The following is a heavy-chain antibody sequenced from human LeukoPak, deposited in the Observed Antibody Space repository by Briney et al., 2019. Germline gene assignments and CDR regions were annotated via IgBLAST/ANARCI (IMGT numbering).Heavy chain of an antibody. V-gene: IGHV3-64D*06. J-gene: IGHJ4*02. D-gene: IGHD2-2*01. Sequence: GGSLRLSCSASGFTFSSYAMNWVRHAPGKGLEYVSAITSNGGSTYYADSVKGRFTISRDNSKNTLYLQMSSLRAEDTAVYYCVKGRCSGSSCYGGDYWGQGTLVTVSS. CDR2: ITSNGGST. CDR3: VKGRCSGSSCYGGDY. CDR1: GFTFSSYA.